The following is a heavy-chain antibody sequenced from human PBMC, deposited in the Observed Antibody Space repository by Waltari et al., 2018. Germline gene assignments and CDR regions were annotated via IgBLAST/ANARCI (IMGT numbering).Heavy chain of an antibody. D-gene: IGHD3-10*01. CDR1: GGSISSYY. CDR2: IYYSGST. Sequence: QVQLQESGPGLVKPSETLSLTCTVSGGSISSYYCSWIRQPPGKGLEWIGYIYYSGSTNYNPSLKSRVTISVDTSKNQFSLKLSSVTAADTAVYYCARGINYYGSGSYLDYWGQGTLVTVSS. J-gene: IGHJ4*02. CDR3: ARGINYYGSGSYLDY. V-gene: IGHV4-59*01.